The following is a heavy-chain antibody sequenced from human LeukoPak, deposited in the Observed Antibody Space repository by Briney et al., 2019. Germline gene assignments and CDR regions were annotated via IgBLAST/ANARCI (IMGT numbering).Heavy chain of an antibody. Sequence: GGSLRLSCAASGFNFNGYAMSWVRQAPGKGREWVATITASGSYKFYADSVKGRFTISRDNSKNTLYLQMNSLRAEDTAVYYCATPRGDYYYYMDVWGKGTTVTVSS. CDR1: GFNFNGYA. CDR3: ATPRGDYYYYMDV. J-gene: IGHJ6*03. V-gene: IGHV3-23*01. CDR2: ITASGSYK. D-gene: IGHD3-10*01.